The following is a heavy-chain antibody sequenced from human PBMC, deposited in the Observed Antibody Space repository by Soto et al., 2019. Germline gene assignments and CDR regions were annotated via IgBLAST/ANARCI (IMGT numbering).Heavy chain of an antibody. J-gene: IGHJ6*02. CDR3: ARDRAYQLRKSYYYYGMDV. V-gene: IGHV3-30-3*01. Sequence: PGGSLRLSCAASGFTFSIYAMHWVRHAPGKGLEWVAVISYDGSNKYYADSVKGRFTISRDNSKNTLYLQMNSLRAEDTAVYYCARDRAYQLRKSYYYYGMDVWGQGTTVTVSS. CDR2: ISYDGSNK. CDR1: GFTFSIYA. D-gene: IGHD2-2*01.